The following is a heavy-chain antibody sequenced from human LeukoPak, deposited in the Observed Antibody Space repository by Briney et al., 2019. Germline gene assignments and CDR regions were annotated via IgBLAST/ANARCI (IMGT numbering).Heavy chain of an antibody. J-gene: IGHJ3*02. Sequence: GGSLRLSCAASGFTFSSYNMNWVRQAPGKGLEWVSFITTSSSTICYADSVKGRFTISRDNDKNSLYLQMNSLKTEDTAVYYCTRDGEGYGDSGDAFDIWGQGTMVTVSS. CDR2: ITTSSSTI. V-gene: IGHV3-48*01. CDR3: TRDGEGYGDSGDAFDI. D-gene: IGHD4-17*01. CDR1: GFTFSSYN.